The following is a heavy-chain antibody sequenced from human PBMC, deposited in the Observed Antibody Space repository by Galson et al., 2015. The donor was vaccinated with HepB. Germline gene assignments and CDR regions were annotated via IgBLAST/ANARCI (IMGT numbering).Heavy chain of an antibody. CDR3: AREGIVVVPAAHYNWFDP. CDR1: GGTFSSYA. D-gene: IGHD2-2*01. Sequence: SVKVSCKASGGTFSSYAISWVRQAPGQGLEWMGGIIPIFGTANYAQKFQGRVTITADESTSTAYMELSSLRSEDTAVYYCAREGIVVVPAAHYNWFDPWGQGTLVTVSS. J-gene: IGHJ5*02. CDR2: IIPIFGTA. V-gene: IGHV1-69*13.